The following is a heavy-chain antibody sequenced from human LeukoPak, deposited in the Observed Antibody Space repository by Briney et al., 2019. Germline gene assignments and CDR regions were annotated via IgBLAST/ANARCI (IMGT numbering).Heavy chain of an antibody. CDR2: ISSSSSYI. V-gene: IGHV3-21*01. Sequence: EGSLRLSCAASGFTFSNFAMHWVRQAPGKRLEWVSSISSSSSYIYYADSVKGRFTISRDNAKNSLYLQMNSLRAEDTAVYYCATYPNPVVPFDYWGQGTLVTVSS. CDR3: ATYPNPVVPFDY. CDR1: GFTFSNFA. D-gene: IGHD2-21*01. J-gene: IGHJ4*02.